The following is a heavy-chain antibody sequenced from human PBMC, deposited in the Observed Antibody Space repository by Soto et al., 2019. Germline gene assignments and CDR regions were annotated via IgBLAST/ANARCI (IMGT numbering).Heavy chain of an antibody. CDR3: ARDQARAWSFQFDL. V-gene: IGHV3-74*01. D-gene: IGHD6-6*01. CDR1: GFTFSSYW. Sequence: EVQLVESGGGLVQPGGSLRLSCAASGFTFSSYWMYWVRQAPGKGLVWVSRIYTDGSSTSYADSVKGRFTISRDNAKNMLYLQMNSLRAEDTGVYFCARDQARAWSFQFDLRGQGTLVTVSS. J-gene: IGHJ4*02. CDR2: IYTDGSST.